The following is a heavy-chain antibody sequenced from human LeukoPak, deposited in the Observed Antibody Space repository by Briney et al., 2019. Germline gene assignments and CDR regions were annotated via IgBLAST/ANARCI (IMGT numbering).Heavy chain of an antibody. CDR2: IRQDGSDK. CDR1: GFTFSSYW. Sequence: QPGGSLRLSCAASGFTFSSYWMGWVRQAPGKGLEWVANIRQDGSDKYYVDSVKGRFTISRDNAKNSLYLQMNSLGAEDTAVYYCARSTIRTMIVPGIWGQGTMVTVSS. D-gene: IGHD3-22*01. CDR3: ARSTIRTMIVPGI. V-gene: IGHV3-7*01. J-gene: IGHJ3*02.